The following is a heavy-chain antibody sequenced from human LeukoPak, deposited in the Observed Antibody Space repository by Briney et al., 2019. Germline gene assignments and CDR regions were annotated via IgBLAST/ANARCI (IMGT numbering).Heavy chain of an antibody. Sequence: PSETLSLTCTVSGASIRSSYWSWLWQPPGKGLEWIGYIYYTGSTNSNPSLKSRVTVSVDTSKNQFSLKLSSMTAADTAVYYCARLDRSGYEMGGTWFDPWGQGTLVTVSS. V-gene: IGHV4-59*08. CDR3: ARLDRSGYEMGGTWFDP. D-gene: IGHD3-22*01. J-gene: IGHJ5*02. CDR1: GASIRSSY. CDR2: IYYTGST.